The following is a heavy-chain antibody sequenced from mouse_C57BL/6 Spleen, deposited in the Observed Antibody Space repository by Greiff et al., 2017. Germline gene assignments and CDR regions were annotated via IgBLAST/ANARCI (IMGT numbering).Heavy chain of an antibody. CDR3: ARRVGRGYAMDD. D-gene: IGHD4-1*01. CDR1: GYTFTDYS. J-gene: IGHJ4*01. V-gene: IGHV1-26*01. CDR2: INPNNVGT. Sequence: VQLQQSGPELVKPGASVKISCKASGYTFTDYSMNWVKQSHGKSLEWIGDINPNNVGTSYNQQFKGKATLTVEKSSSKAYMGLRCLTSEDSAVDYCARRVGRGYAMDDWGQGTSVTVSS.